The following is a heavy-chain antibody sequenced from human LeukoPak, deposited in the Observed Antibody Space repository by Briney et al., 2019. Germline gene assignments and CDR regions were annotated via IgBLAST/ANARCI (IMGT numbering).Heavy chain of an antibody. J-gene: IGHJ4*02. Sequence: GGSLRLSCAASGFTVSSIYVSWVRQAPGEGREWVSAISGSGGSTYYADSVKGRFTISRDNSKNTLHLQMNSLRAEDTAVYYCAKVSSSSCYDYWGQGTLVTVSS. CDR1: GFTVSSIY. V-gene: IGHV3-23*01. D-gene: IGHD6-13*01. CDR2: ISGSGGST. CDR3: AKVSSSSCYDY.